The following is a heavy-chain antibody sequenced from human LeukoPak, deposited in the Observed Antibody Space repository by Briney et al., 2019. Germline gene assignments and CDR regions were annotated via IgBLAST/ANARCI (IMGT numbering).Heavy chain of an antibody. CDR3: ARERYSSGWHFDY. J-gene: IGHJ4*02. V-gene: IGHV4-34*01. CDR1: GGSFSDYY. Sequence: SETLSLTCAVYGGSFSDYYWSWIRQPPGKGLEWIGEINHSGSTNYNPSLKSRVTISENTSKNQFSLKLSSVTAADTAVYYCARERYSSGWHFDYWGQGTLVTVSS. D-gene: IGHD6-19*01. CDR2: INHSGST.